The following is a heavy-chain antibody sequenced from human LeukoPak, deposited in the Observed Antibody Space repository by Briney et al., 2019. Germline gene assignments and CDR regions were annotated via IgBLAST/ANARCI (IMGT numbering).Heavy chain of an antibody. CDR3: AKDPGSGWWDATVYYYMDV. CDR1: GFTFSSYA. V-gene: IGHV3-23*01. D-gene: IGHD6-19*01. Sequence: QPGGSLRLSCAASGFTFSSYAMSWVRQAPGKGLEWVSAISGSGGSTYYADSVKGRFTISRDNSKNTLYLQMNSLRAEDTAVYYCAKDPGSGWWDATVYYYMDVWGKGTTVTVSS. J-gene: IGHJ6*03. CDR2: ISGSGGST.